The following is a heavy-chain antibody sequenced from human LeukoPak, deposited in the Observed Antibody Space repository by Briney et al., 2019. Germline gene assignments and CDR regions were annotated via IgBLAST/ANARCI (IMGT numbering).Heavy chain of an antibody. CDR1: GFTFSSYW. CDR3: ARGDIVVVPAAHYYYMDV. D-gene: IGHD2-2*01. V-gene: IGHV3-74*01. CDR2: INSDGSST. J-gene: IGHJ6*03. Sequence: GGSLRLSXAASGFTFSSYWMHWVRQAPGKGLVWVSRINSDGSSTSYADSVKGRFTISRDNAKNTLYLQMNSLRAEDTAVYYCARGDIVVVPAAHYYYMDVWGKGTTVTVSS.